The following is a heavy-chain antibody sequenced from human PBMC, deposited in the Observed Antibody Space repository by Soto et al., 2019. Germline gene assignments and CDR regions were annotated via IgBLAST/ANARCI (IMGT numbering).Heavy chain of an antibody. D-gene: IGHD3-9*01. CDR3: ARAKTRRCWLENWFDT. J-gene: IGHJ5*02. CDR2: ISAYNGNT. V-gene: IGHV1-18*01. Sequence: ASVKVSCKASGYTFTIYGISWVQQAPGQELEGMGWISAYNGNTNYAQKLQGRATMTTATSTSTAYMELRSLRPDDTAVYYCARAKTRRCWLENWFDTWGQGTLVTVSS. CDR1: GYTFTIYG.